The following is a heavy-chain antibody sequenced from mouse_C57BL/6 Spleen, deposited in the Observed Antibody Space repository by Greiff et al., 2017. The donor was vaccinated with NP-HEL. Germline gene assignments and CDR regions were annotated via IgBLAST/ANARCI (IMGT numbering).Heavy chain of an antibody. CDR3: ARSRADYYGSSPLDY. CDR2: INPSNGGT. Sequence: QVQLQQPGTELVKPGASVKLSCKASGYTFTSYWMHWVKQRPGQGLEWIGNINPSNGGTNYNEKFKSKATLTVDKSSSTAYMQLSSLTSEDSAVYYCARSRADYYGSSPLDYWGQGTTLTVSS. D-gene: IGHD1-1*01. J-gene: IGHJ2*01. V-gene: IGHV1-53*01. CDR1: GYTFTSYW.